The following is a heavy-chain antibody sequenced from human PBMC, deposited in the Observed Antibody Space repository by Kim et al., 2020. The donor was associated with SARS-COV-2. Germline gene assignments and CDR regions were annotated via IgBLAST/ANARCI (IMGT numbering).Heavy chain of an antibody. J-gene: IGHJ4*02. Sequence: SLRSRSHISVDTSKNQFSLKLSSVTAADTAVYYCARSGTMIVVVEYYFDYWGQGTLVTVSS. CDR3: ARSGTMIVVVEYYFDY. V-gene: IGHV4-39*01. D-gene: IGHD3-22*01.